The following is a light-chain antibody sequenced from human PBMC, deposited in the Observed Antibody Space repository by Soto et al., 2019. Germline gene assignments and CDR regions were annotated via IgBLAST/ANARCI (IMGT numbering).Light chain of an antibody. CDR1: SSDVGAYNY. V-gene: IGLV2-14*03. CDR3: CSYTTSSTYV. Sequence: QSALTQPASVSGSPGQSIAISCTGTSSDVGAYNYVSWYQQHPGKAPKLMIYDVNNWPSGVSNRFSGSKSGYTASLTISWLQAEDEADYYCCSYTTSSTYVFGTGTKLT. J-gene: IGLJ1*01. CDR2: DVN.